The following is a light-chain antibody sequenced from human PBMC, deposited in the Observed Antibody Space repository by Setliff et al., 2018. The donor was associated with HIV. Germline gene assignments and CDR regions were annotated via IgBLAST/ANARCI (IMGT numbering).Light chain of an antibody. CDR3: CSYAGSYTFV. CDR1: SSDVGGYNY. V-gene: IGLV2-11*01. Sequence: ALTQPRSVSGSPGQSVTISCTGTSSDVGGYNYVSWYQQHPGKAPKLMIYDVSKRPSGVPDRFSGSKSGNTASLTISGLQAEDEADYYCCSYAGSYTFVFGTGTKVTVL. CDR2: DVS. J-gene: IGLJ1*01.